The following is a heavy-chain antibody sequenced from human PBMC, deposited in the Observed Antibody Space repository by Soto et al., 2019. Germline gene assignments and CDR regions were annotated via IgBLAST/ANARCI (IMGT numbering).Heavy chain of an antibody. CDR2: IYYSGST. CDR3: ASGPSGGTDFDY. J-gene: IGHJ4*02. D-gene: IGHD1-7*01. CDR1: GGSISSSSYY. Sequence: SETLSLTCTVSGGSISSSSYYWGWIRQPPGKGLKWIGSIYYSGSTYYNPSLKSRVTISVDTSKNQFSLKLSSVTAADTAVYYCASGPSGGTDFDYWGQGTLVTVSS. V-gene: IGHV4-39*01.